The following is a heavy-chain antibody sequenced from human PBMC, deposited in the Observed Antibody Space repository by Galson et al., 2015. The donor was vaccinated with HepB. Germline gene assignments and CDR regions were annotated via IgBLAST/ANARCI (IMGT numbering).Heavy chain of an antibody. CDR2: IWNDGSNK. V-gene: IGHV3-33*01. CDR3: ATDRGLDY. CDR1: GFTFEPYG. Sequence: SLRLSCAASGFTFEPYGMHWVRQAPGKGLEWVALIWNDGSNKFYGDSVKGRFTISRDNSKNTLYLQMNSLRAEDTAVYYCATDRGLDYWGQGTLVTVSS. J-gene: IGHJ4*02. D-gene: IGHD3-10*01.